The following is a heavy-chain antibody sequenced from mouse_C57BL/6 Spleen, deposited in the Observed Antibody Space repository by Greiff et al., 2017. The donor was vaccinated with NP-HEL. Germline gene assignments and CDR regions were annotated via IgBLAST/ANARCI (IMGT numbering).Heavy chain of an antibody. CDR2: IYPSDSET. CDR1: GYTFTSYW. D-gene: IGHD1-1*01. CDR3: AGATVVAADGAMDD. Sequence: VQLQQPGAELVRPGSSVKLSCKASGYTFTSYWMDWVKQRPGQGLEWIGNIYPSDSETNYNQKFKDKATLTVDKSSSTAYMQLSSLTSEDSAVYYCAGATVVAADGAMDDWGQGTSVTVSS. V-gene: IGHV1-61*01. J-gene: IGHJ4*01.